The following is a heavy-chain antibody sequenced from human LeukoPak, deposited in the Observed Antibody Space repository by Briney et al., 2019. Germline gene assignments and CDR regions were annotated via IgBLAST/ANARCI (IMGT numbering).Heavy chain of an antibody. CDR3: EKDTAYEILTGYSGFDY. CDR2: ISGSGGST. CDR1: GFTFSSYA. D-gene: IGHD3-9*01. Sequence: PGGSLRLSCAASGFTFSSYAMSWVRQAPGKGLEWVSAISGSGGSTYYADSVKGRFTISRDNSKNTLYLQMDSLRAEDTAVYYCEKDTAYEILTGYSGFDYWGQGTLVTVSS. V-gene: IGHV3-23*01. J-gene: IGHJ4*02.